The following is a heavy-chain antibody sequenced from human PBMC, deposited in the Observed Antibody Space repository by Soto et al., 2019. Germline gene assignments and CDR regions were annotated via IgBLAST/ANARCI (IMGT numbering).Heavy chain of an antibody. V-gene: IGHV4-59*01. Sequence: PSETLSLTCTVSGGSIISGYWSWIRQPPGKGLEWIGYISRSGNTNYNPSVKSRVTLSVDTPKNQFSLRLSSVTTADTAVYYCAGLRGYAGSPIDYWGQGTLVTVSS. CDR1: GGSIISGY. CDR3: AGLRGYAGSPIDY. J-gene: IGHJ4*02. CDR2: ISRSGNT. D-gene: IGHD2-15*01.